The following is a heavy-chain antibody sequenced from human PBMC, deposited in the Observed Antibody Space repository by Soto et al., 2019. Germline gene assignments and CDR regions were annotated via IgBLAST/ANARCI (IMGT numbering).Heavy chain of an antibody. D-gene: IGHD1-26*01. CDR1: GFTFSSYA. J-gene: IGHJ4*02. Sequence: PGGSLRLSCAASGFTFSSYAMSWVRQAPGKGLEWVSAISGSGGSTYYADSVKGRFTISRDNSKNTLYLQMNSLRAEDTAVYYCAKDLRSYSHSKTDYWGQGTLVTVSS. CDR2: ISGSGGST. V-gene: IGHV3-23*01. CDR3: AKDLRSYSHSKTDY.